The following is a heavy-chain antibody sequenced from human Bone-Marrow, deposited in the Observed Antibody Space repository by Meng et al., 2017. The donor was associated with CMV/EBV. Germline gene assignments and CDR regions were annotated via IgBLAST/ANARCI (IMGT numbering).Heavy chain of an antibody. D-gene: IGHD6-13*01. Sequence: SFENYYGTWIRQPPEKGLEWIGEINHSGSTNYNPSLKSRVTISVDTSKNQFSLKLSSVTAADTAVYYCARGLGYEGRQLVLAGFDYWGQGTLVTVSS. CDR2: INHSGST. J-gene: IGHJ4*02. CDR1: SFENYY. V-gene: IGHV4-34*01. CDR3: ARGLGYEGRQLVLAGFDY.